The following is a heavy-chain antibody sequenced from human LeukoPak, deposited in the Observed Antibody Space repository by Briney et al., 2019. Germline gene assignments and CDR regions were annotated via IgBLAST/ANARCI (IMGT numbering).Heavy chain of an antibody. D-gene: IGHD3-3*01. CDR3: ARKLPDETYYDFWGGYRFDP. CDR2: INHSGST. V-gene: IGHV4-34*01. Sequence: SETLSLTCAVYGGSFSGYYWSWIRQPPGKGLEWIGEINHSGSTNYNPSLKSRVTTSVDTSKNQFSLKLSSVTAADTAVYYGARKLPDETYYDFWGGYRFDPWGQGTLVTVSS. J-gene: IGHJ5*02. CDR1: GGSFSGYY.